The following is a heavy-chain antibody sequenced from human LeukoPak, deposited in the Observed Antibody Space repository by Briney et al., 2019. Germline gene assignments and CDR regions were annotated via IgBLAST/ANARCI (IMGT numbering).Heavy chain of an antibody. V-gene: IGHV4-4*02. CDR2: IYHSGST. D-gene: IGHD3-10*01. CDR1: GGSISSSNW. J-gene: IGHJ4*02. Sequence: SGTLSLTCAVSGGSISSSNWWSWVRQPPGQGLEWIGEIYHSGSTNYNPSLKSRVTISVDTSKNQFSLKLSSVTAADTAVYYCARTGRGGSGSYYPYWGQGTLVTVSS. CDR3: ARTGRGGSGSYYPY.